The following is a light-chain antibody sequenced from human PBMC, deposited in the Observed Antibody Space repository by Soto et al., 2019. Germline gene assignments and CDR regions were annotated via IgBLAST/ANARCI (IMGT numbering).Light chain of an antibody. J-gene: IGKJ1*01. Sequence: EIVVTQSPGTLSLSPGERATLSCRAGQSVKSSYLAWYQHKPGQAPRLLIYGASSRATGIPDRFSGSGSGTDFTLTISRLEPEDFAVYYCQHYDGSLWTFGQGPKVDLK. CDR1: QSVKSSY. V-gene: IGKV3-20*01. CDR3: QHYDGSLWT. CDR2: GAS.